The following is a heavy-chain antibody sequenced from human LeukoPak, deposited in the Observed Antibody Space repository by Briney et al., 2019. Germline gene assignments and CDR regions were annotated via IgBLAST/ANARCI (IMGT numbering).Heavy chain of an antibody. CDR2: IYYSGST. J-gene: IGHJ3*02. CDR1: GGSISSYY. Sequence: SETLSLTCTVSGGSISSYYWSWIRQPPGKGLEWIGYIYYSGSTNYNPSLKSRVTISVDTSKNQFSLKLSSVTAADTAVYYCARTSGDAFYIWGQGTMVTVSS. V-gene: IGHV4-59*01. CDR3: ARTSGDAFYI.